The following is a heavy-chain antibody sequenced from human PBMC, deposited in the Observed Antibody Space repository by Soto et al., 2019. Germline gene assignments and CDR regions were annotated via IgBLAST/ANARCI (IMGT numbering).Heavy chain of an antibody. CDR1: GGSFSGYY. V-gene: IGHV4-34*01. CDR2: INHSGST. CDR3: ARGGYSFGFFGSNHPGQRKKRYYGMDV. Sequence: SETLSLTCAVYGGSFSGYYWSWIRQPPGKGLEWIGEINHSGSTNYNPSLKSRVTISVDTSKNQFSLKLSSVTAADTAVYYCARGGYSFGFFGSNHPGQRKKRYYGMDVWGQGTTVTVSS. J-gene: IGHJ6*02. D-gene: IGHD5-18*01.